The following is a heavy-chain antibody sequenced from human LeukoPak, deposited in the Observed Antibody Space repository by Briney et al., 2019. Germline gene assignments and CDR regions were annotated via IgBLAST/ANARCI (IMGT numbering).Heavy chain of an antibody. CDR1: GYSISSSNW. CDR3: ARMLCSSTSCYRVSWFDP. Sequence: SDTLSLTCAVSGYSISSSNWWGWIRQPPGKGLEWIGYIYYSGSTYYNPSLKSRVTMSVDTSKNQFSLKLSSVTAVDTAVYYCARMLCSSTSCYRVSWFDPWGQGTPVTVSS. CDR2: IYYSGST. J-gene: IGHJ5*02. V-gene: IGHV4-28*01. D-gene: IGHD2-2*01.